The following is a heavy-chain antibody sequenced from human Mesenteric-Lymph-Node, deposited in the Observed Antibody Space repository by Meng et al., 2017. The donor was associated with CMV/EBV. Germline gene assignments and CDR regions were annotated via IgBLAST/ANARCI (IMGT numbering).Heavy chain of an antibody. CDR3: AKDLTNWGWSSFDS. CDR1: GFTFGYYG. V-gene: IGHV3-30*02. CDR2: IHYDGSKK. J-gene: IGHJ4*02. D-gene: IGHD2-2*01. Sequence: GESLKISCVTSGFTFGYYGMHWVRQAPDKGLEWVAFIHYDGSKKEYVDSVKGRFTISRDNSKNTLYMEMNSLKTEDTGVYYCAKDLTNWGWSSFDSWGQGTLVTVSS.